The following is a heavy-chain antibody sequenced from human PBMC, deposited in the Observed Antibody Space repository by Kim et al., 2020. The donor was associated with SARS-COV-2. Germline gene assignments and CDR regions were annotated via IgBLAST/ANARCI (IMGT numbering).Heavy chain of an antibody. CDR2: INSDGSST. CDR1: GFTFSSYW. CDR3: ASVGATDVYYFDY. Sequence: GGSLRLSCAASGFTFSSYWMHWVRQAPGKGLVWVSRINSDGSSTSYADSVKGRFTISRDNAKNTLYLQMNSLRAEDTAVYYCASVGATDVYYFDYWGQGTLVTVSS. J-gene: IGHJ4*02. V-gene: IGHV3-74*01. D-gene: IGHD1-26*01.